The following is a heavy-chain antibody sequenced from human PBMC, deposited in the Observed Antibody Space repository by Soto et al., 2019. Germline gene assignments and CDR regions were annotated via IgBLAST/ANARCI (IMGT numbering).Heavy chain of an antibody. CDR3: AKDLSQSVVVTPTWFDP. V-gene: IGHV3-30*18. Sequence: SLILSCAASGFTFSSYGMHWVRQAPGKGLEWVAVISYDGSNKYYADSVKGRFTISRDNSKNTLYLQMNSLRAEDTAVYYCAKDLSQSVVVTPTWFDPWGQGTLVTVSS. CDR2: ISYDGSNK. D-gene: IGHD2-21*02. J-gene: IGHJ5*02. CDR1: GFTFSSYG.